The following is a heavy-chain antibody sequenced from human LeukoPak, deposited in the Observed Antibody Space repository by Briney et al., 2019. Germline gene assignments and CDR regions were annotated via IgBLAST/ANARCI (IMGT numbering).Heavy chain of an antibody. D-gene: IGHD3-9*01. CDR3: ARGLRQLPRRTEGAISFDP. J-gene: IGHJ5*02. CDR2: MNPNSGNT. Sequence: SVKVSCKASGYTFTSYDINWVRQATGQGLEWMGWMNPNSGNTGYAQKFQGRVTMTRNTSISTAYLELSSLRSEDTAVYYCARGLRQLPRRTEGAISFDPWGQGTLVTVSS. V-gene: IGHV1-8*01. CDR1: GYTFTSYD.